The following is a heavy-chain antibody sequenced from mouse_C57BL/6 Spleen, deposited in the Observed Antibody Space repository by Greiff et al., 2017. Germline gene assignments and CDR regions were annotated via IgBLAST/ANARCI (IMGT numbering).Heavy chain of an antibody. Sequence: EVKLVESGGGLVKPGGSLKLSCAASGFTFSDYGMHWVRQAPEKGLEWVAYISSGSSTIYYADTVKGRFTISRDHAKNTLFLQMTSLRSEDTAMYYCARRSNYPLAMDYWGQGTSVTVSS. V-gene: IGHV5-17*01. J-gene: IGHJ4*01. D-gene: IGHD2-5*01. CDR2: ISSGSSTI. CDR3: ARRSNYPLAMDY. CDR1: GFTFSDYG.